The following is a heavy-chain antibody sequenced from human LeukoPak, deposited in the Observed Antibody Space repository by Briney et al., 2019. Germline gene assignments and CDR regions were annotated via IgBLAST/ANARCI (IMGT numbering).Heavy chain of an antibody. Sequence: ASVKVSCKASGYTFTGYYMHWVRQAPGQGLEWMGWINPNSGGTNYAQKFQGRVTMTRDTSISTAYMELSRLRSDDTAVYYCARDPTLVVPAAPLLVSYTDVWGKGTTVTVSS. CDR1: GYTFTGYY. CDR2: INPNSGGT. V-gene: IGHV1-2*02. J-gene: IGHJ6*03. CDR3: ARDPTLVVPAAPLLVSYTDV. D-gene: IGHD2-2*01.